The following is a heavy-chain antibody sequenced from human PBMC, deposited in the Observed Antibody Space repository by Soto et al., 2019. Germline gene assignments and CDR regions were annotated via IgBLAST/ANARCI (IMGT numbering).Heavy chain of an antibody. CDR2: INPNSGGT. CDR3: ARDGTQPPYYYMDV. CDR1: GYTFTGYY. D-gene: IGHD1-1*01. J-gene: IGHJ6*03. V-gene: IGHV1-2*04. Sequence: PSVKVSCKASGYTFTGYYMHWVRQAPGQGLEWMGWINPNSGGTNYAQKFQGWVTMTRDTSISTAYMELSRLRSDDTAVYYCARDGTQPPYYYMDVWGKGTTVTVSS.